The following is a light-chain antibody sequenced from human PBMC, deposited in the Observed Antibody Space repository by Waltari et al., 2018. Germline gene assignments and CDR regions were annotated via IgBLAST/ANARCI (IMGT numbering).Light chain of an antibody. V-gene: IGKV1-39*01. Sequence: DIQMTQSPSSLSASVGDRVTITCRTSQSISTSLNWYQQKPGKPPKLLIFAASALQSGVSSRFSGSGSQTDFTLTIRNLQPEDFATYYCQQSYRAPQTFGGWTKVDMK. J-gene: IGKJ4*01. CDR3: QQSYRAPQT. CDR1: QSISTS. CDR2: AAS.